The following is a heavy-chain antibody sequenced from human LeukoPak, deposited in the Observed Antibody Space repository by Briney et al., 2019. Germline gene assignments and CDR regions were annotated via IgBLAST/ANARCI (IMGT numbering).Heavy chain of an antibody. CDR3: ARMVRGVLYYYYYYYMDV. CDR2: INHSGST. CDR1: GGSFSGYY. Sequence: PSETLSLTCAVYGGSFSGYYWSWIRQPPGKGLECIGEINHSGSTNYNPSLKSRVTISVDTSKNQFSLKLSSVTAADTAVYYCARMVRGVLYYYYYYYMDVWGKGTTVTISS. V-gene: IGHV4-34*01. D-gene: IGHD3-10*01. J-gene: IGHJ6*03.